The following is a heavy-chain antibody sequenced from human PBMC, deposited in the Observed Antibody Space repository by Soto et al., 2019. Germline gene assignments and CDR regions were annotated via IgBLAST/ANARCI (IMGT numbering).Heavy chain of an antibody. Sequence: GASVKVSCKASCYTFTSYGISWVRQAPGQGLEWMGWISAYNGNTNYAQKLQGRVTMTTDTSTSTAYMELRSLRSDDTAVYYCARDDYGDLRWYYYYGMDVWGQGTTVTVSS. D-gene: IGHD4-17*01. CDR1: CYTFTSYG. CDR2: ISAYNGNT. V-gene: IGHV1-18*04. CDR3: ARDDYGDLRWYYYYGMDV. J-gene: IGHJ6*02.